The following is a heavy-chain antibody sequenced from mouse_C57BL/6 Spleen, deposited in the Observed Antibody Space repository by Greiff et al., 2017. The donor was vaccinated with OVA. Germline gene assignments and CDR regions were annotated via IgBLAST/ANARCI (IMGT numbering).Heavy chain of an antibody. J-gene: IGHJ4*01. V-gene: IGHV1-15*01. D-gene: IGHD3-1*01. Sequence: VQGVESGAELVRPGASVTLSCKASGYTFTDYEMHWVKQTPVHGLEWIGAIDPETGGTAYNQKFKGKAILTADKSSSTAYMELRSLTSEDSAVYYCTRRGLRGRREGYAMDYWGQGTSVTVSS. CDR2: IDPETGGT. CDR1: GYTFTDYE. CDR3: TRRGLRGRREGYAMDY.